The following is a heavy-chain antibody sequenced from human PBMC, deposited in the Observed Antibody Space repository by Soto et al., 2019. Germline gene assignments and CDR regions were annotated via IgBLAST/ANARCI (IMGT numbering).Heavy chain of an antibody. Sequence: GGSLRLSCTASGFPFTSYNFHWVRQAPGKGLEWVAVISEDGGTEYFADAVRGRFLISKDTSKNTVYLQMNSLRPEDTGTYFCARRLAPTVSALGYWGQGTLVTGSS. V-gene: IGHV3-30-3*01. J-gene: IGHJ4*02. D-gene: IGHD4-4*01. CDR3: ARRLAPTVSALGY. CDR2: ISEDGGTE. CDR1: GFPFTSYN.